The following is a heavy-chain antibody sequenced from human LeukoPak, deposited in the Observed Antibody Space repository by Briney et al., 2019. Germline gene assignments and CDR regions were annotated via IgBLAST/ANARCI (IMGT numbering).Heavy chain of an antibody. CDR1: GFTFSDYY. CDR3: ARKTLAGHVGIDF. Sequence: GGSLRLSCVASGFTFSDYYMNWVRQAPGKGLEWVCLVRSKAAGHTTEYAASVRGRFAISRDDSKNSVYLQMNSLKTEDTALYYCARKTLAGHVGIDFWGQGVLVTVSS. D-gene: IGHD3-3*02. V-gene: IGHV3-72*01. J-gene: IGHJ4*02. CDR2: VRSKAAGHTT.